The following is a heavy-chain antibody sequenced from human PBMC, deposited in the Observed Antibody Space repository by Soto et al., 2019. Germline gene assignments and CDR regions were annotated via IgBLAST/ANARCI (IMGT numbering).Heavy chain of an antibody. D-gene: IGHD2-15*01. CDR1: GGSISSYY. J-gene: IGHJ5*02. Sequence: SETLSLTCTVSGGSISSYYWSWIRQPPGKGLEWIGYIYYSGSTNYNPSLKSRVTISVDTSKNQFSLKLSSVTAADTAVYYCARGYCSGGSCYVERFDPWGQGTLVTVSS. CDR2: IYYSGST. CDR3: ARGYCSGGSCYVERFDP. V-gene: IGHV4-59*08.